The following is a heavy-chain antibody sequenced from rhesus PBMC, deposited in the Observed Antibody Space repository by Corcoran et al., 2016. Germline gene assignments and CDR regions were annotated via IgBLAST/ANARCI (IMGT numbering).Heavy chain of an antibody. Sequence: QVQLQESGPGLVKPSETLSLTCAVSGYSISSNYWSWIRQPPGKGLEWIGYIYGSSGSTNYNPSLKSRVTISKDTSKNQFSLKLSSVTAADTAVYYCARGHNWNYGAFDFWGQGLRVTVSS. D-gene: IGHD1-26*01. CDR1: GYSISSNY. V-gene: IGHV4-147*01. CDR3: ARGHNWNYGAFDF. J-gene: IGHJ3*01. CDR2: IYGSSGST.